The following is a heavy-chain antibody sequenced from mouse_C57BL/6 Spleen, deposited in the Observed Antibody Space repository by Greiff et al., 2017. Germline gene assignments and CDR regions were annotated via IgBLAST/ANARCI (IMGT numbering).Heavy chain of an antibody. Sequence: EVQGVESGGDLVKPGGSLKLSCAASGFTFSSYGMSWVRQTPDKRLEWVATISSGGSYTYYPDSVKGRFTISRDNAKNTLYLQMSSLKSEDTAMYYCARITTAFDYWGQGTTLTVSS. CDR2: ISSGGSYT. V-gene: IGHV5-6*01. J-gene: IGHJ2*01. CDR1: GFTFSSYG. CDR3: ARITTAFDY. D-gene: IGHD1-2*01.